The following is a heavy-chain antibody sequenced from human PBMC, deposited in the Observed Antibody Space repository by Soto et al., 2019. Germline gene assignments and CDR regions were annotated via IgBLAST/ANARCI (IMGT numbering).Heavy chain of an antibody. CDR1: GFTFSIYA. CDR3: AREYWDGWFAP. Sequence: QVQLVESGGGVVQPGRSLRLSCAASGFTFSIYAMHWVRQAPGKGLEWVAVISYDGSNKYYADSVKGRFTISRDNSKNTVYLQMHSLRAEDSAVYYCAREYWDGWFAPWGQGTLVTVSS. V-gene: IGHV3-30-3*01. J-gene: IGHJ5*02. D-gene: IGHD1-26*01. CDR2: ISYDGSNK.